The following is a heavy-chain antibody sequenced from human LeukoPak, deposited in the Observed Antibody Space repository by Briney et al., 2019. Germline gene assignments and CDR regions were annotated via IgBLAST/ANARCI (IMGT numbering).Heavy chain of an antibody. CDR3: ARDKRYCSGGSCYSHLFDY. V-gene: IGHV3-48*04. J-gene: IGHJ4*02. CDR2: ISSSSSTI. D-gene: IGHD2-15*01. Sequence: SGGSLRLSCAASGFTFSSYSMNWVRQAPGKGLEWVTYISSSSSTIYYADSVKGRFTISRDNAKNSLYLQMNSLRTEDTAVYYCARDKRYCSGGSCYSHLFDYWGQGALVTVSS. CDR1: GFTFSSYS.